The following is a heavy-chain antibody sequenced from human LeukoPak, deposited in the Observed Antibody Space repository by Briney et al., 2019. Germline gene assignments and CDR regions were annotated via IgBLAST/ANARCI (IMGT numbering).Heavy chain of an antibody. CDR2: ISGNGKTI. CDR3: ARFALKTPPTD. CDR1: GFIFSDYY. J-gene: IGHJ4*02. Sequence: PGGSLRLSCAASGFIFSDYYMSWIRQAPGKGLEWVSYISGNGKTIYYADSVKGRFTISRDNAENSLFLQMNSLRAEDTAVYYCARFALKTPPTDWGQGTLVTVSS. V-gene: IGHV3-11*04.